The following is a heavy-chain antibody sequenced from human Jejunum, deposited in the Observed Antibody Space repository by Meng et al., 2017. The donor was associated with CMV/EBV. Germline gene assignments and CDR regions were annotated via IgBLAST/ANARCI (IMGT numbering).Heavy chain of an antibody. CDR3: AKDRYYDSSGYYSLDY. D-gene: IGHD3-22*01. V-gene: IGHV3-9*01. CDR1: FDDYA. CDR2: INWNGISV. J-gene: IGHJ4*02. Sequence: FDDYAMHWVRLAPGKGLEWVSAINWNGISVAYAESVKGRFTISRDNAKNSLYLQMHSLRAEDTAFYYCAKDRYYDSSGYYSLDYWGQGTLVTVSS.